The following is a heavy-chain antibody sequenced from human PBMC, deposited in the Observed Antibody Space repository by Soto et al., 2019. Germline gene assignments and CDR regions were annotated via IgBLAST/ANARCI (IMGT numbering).Heavy chain of an antibody. J-gene: IGHJ4*02. CDR3: AKDTTVVRSGDY. D-gene: IGHD4-17*01. CDR1: GFTFSSYA. V-gene: IGHV3-23*01. Sequence: EVPLLESGGGLVQPGGSLRLSCAASGFTFSSYAMSWVRQAPGKGLEWVSAISGSGGSTYYADSVKGRFTISRDNSKNTLYLQMNSLRAEDTAVYYCAKDTTVVRSGDYWGQGTLVTVSS. CDR2: ISGSGGST.